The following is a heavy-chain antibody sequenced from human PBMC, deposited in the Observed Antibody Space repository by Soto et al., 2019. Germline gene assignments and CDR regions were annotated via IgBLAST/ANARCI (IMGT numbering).Heavy chain of an antibody. CDR3: ARVLRFLEWHYYFDY. Sequence: TSETLSLTCTVSGGSISSGDYYWSWIRQPPGKGLEWIGYIYYSGSTYYNPSLKSRVTISVDTSKNQFSLKLSSVTAADTAVYYCARVLRFLEWHYYFDYWGQGTLVTVSS. J-gene: IGHJ4*02. CDR2: IYYSGST. CDR1: GGSISSGDYY. D-gene: IGHD3-3*01. V-gene: IGHV4-30-4*01.